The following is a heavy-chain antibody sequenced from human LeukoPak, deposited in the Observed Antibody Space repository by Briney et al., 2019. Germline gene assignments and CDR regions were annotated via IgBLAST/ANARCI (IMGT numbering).Heavy chain of an antibody. CDR2: IIPIFGTA. CDR1: GGTFSSYA. D-gene: IGHD3-22*01. Sequence: ASVKVSCKASGGTFSSYAISWVRQAPGQGLEWMGGIIPIFGTANYAQKFQGRVTITTDESTSTAYMELSSLRSEDTAVYYCAAAVGLYDGSKGRFDYWGQGSLVTVSS. CDR3: AAAVGLYDGSKGRFDY. V-gene: IGHV1-69*05. J-gene: IGHJ4*02.